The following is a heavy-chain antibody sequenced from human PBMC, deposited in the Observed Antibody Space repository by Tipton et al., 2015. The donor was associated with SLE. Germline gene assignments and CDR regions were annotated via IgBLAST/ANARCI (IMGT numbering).Heavy chain of an antibody. CDR2: IYYSGST. CDR1: GGSISSYY. D-gene: IGHD4-17*01. J-gene: IGHJ5*02. Sequence: TLSLTCTVSGGSISSYYWSWIRQPPGKGLEWIGYIYYSGSTNYNPSLKSRVTISVDTSKNQFSLKLSSVTAADTAVYYCARETTVTTNWFDPWGQGTLVTVSS. V-gene: IGHV4-59*12. CDR3: ARETTVTTNWFDP.